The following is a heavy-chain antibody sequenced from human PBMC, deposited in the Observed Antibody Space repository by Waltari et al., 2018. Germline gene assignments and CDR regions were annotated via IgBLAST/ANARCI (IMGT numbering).Heavy chain of an antibody. Sequence: QLQLQVSGSGLVRPSETLSLTCGVSGGSINSGASCWTWIRQPPGKGLEWIGYIYHTGSTYYNPSLRSRVTISVDRSKNHFALNLTSVRAADTAVYYCARGRYSYAVYYGLDVWGQGTTVTVSS. CDR2: IYHTGST. CDR3: ARGRYSYAVYYGLDV. D-gene: IGHD3-16*01. J-gene: IGHJ6*02. V-gene: IGHV4-30-2*01. CDR1: GGSINSGASC.